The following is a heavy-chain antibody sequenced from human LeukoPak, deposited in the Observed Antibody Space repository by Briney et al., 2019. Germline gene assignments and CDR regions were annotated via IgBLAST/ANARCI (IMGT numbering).Heavy chain of an antibody. CDR1: GGSISRYY. V-gene: IGHV4-59*12. D-gene: IGHD3-22*01. Sequence: SETLSLTCTVSGGSISRYYWNWIRQPPGERLEWIGWIHYSGSTAYNPSLESRVTMSVDTSKNRISLKLSSVTAADTAVYYCARVNYDSSGYYLLHSDYWGQGTLVTVSS. CDR3: ARVNYDSSGYYLLHSDY. CDR2: IHYSGST. J-gene: IGHJ4*02.